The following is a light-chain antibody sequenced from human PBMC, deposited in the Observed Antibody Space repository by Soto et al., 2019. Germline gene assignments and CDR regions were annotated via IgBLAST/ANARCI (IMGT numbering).Light chain of an antibody. J-gene: IGKJ1*01. Sequence: ENVLTQSPATLSLSTGERATLSCRASQSVSSNLAWYQQKPGQAPRLLIYGASTRATDMPGTFSGRGSGTEFTLTITSLRPEDFGVYYCQQYRSWPRTFGQGTKVDIK. V-gene: IGKV3-15*01. CDR2: GAS. CDR3: QQYRSWPRT. CDR1: QSVSSN.